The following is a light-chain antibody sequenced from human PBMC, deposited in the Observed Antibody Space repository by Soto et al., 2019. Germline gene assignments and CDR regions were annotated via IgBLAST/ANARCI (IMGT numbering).Light chain of an antibody. Sequence: QAVVTQPPSASGTPGQRVTISCSGSSSNIGSKGVDWYQQLPRTAPKLLIYNNDQRPSGVPDRFSGSKSGTSASLAISGLQSEDEADYYCAAWDDSLNGVVFGGGTKLTVL. CDR1: SSNIGSKG. V-gene: IGLV1-44*01. CDR2: NND. J-gene: IGLJ3*02. CDR3: AAWDDSLNGVV.